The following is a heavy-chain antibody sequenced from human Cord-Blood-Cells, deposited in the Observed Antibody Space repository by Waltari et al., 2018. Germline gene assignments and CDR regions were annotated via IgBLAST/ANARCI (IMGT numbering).Heavy chain of an antibody. Sequence: QVQLVQSGAEVKKPGSSAKVSCKASGGTFSSYAISWVRQAPGQGLEWMGGIIPIFGTANYAQKFQGRVTITADESTSTAYMELSSLRSEDTAVYYCARGSVGFEYSSSSFDYWGQGTLVTVSS. CDR1: GGTFSSYA. V-gene: IGHV1-69*01. CDR2: IIPIFGTA. CDR3: ARGSVGFEYSSSSFDY. D-gene: IGHD6-6*01. J-gene: IGHJ4*02.